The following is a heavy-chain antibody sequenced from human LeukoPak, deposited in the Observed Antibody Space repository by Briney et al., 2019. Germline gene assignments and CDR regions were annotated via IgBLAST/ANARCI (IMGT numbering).Heavy chain of an antibody. J-gene: IGHJ4*02. D-gene: IGHD4-17*01. CDR3: AGDKVPNGDLDFIEY. CDR2: ISSSSSYI. Sequence: GGSLRLSCAASGFTFSSYSMNWVRQAPGKGLEWVSSISSSSSYIYYADSVKGRFTISRDNAKNSLYLQMNSLRPDNTAVYYRAGDKVPNGDLDFIEYWGQGGLVTVSS. CDR1: GFTFSSYS. V-gene: IGHV3-21*01.